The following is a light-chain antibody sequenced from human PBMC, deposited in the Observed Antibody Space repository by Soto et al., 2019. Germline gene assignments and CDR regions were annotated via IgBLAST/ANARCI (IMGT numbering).Light chain of an antibody. CDR1: SSDVGSYNF. CDR3: CSYAGSRTVV. Sequence: QSVLTQPASVSGSPGQSITISCTGSSSDVGSYNFVSWYQQHPGKAPKLIIYERTKRPSGVSNRFSGSKSGNTASLTISGLQAEDEADYYCCSYAGSRTVVFGTGTKVTVL. J-gene: IGLJ1*01. V-gene: IGLV2-23*01. CDR2: ERT.